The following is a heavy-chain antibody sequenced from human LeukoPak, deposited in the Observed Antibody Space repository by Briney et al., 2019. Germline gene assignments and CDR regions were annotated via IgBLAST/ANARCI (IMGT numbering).Heavy chain of an antibody. CDR3: ARYDVWGSYRAFDY. CDR2: IYYSGST. CDR1: GGSVSSGSYY. D-gene: IGHD3-16*02. J-gene: IGHJ4*02. Sequence: SETLSLTCTVSGGSVSSGSYYWGWIRQPPGNGLEWIGNIYYSGSTYYNPSLKSRVTISVDTSKNQFSLKLSSVTAADTAVYYCARYDVWGSYRAFDYWGQGTLVTVSS. V-gene: IGHV4-39*07.